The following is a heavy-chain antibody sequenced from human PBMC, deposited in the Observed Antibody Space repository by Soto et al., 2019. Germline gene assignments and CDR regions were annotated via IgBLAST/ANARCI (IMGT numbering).Heavy chain of an antibody. CDR3: ARSIGYGIRAQPNRVHYYFDY. CDR2: IIPVFGTA. J-gene: IGHJ4*02. V-gene: IGHV1-69*13. Sequence: SVKVSCKASGDTFSSYAISWVRQAPGQGLEWMGGIIPVFGTANYAQKFQGRVTITADESTSTAYMELSSLRSEDTAVYYCARSIGYGIRAQPNRVHYYFDYWGQGTLVTVSS. CDR1: GDTFSSYA. D-gene: IGHD5-18*01.